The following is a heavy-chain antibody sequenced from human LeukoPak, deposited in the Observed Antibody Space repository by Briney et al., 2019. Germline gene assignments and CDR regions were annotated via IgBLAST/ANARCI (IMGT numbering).Heavy chain of an antibody. Sequence: SETLSLTCTVSGGSISSITYYWGWIRQPPGKGLEWIGSIHYSGRTYYNPSLKSRVTMSVDRSKDQFSLKVTSVTAADTAVYHCARGSPYEHWGQGTLVTVSS. CDR1: GGSISSITYY. CDR3: ARGSPYEH. CDR2: IHYSGRT. D-gene: IGHD3-3*01. J-gene: IGHJ4*02. V-gene: IGHV4-39*01.